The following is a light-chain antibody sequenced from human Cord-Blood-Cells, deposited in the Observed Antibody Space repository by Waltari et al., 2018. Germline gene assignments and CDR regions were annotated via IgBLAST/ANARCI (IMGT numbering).Light chain of an antibody. V-gene: IGLV2-23*02. CDR1: SSDVGSSNL. Sequence: QSALTQPASVSGSPGQSITISCTGTSSDVGSSNLVSWYQQHPGKAPKLMIYEVSKRPSGVSNRFSGSKSGNTASLTISGLQAEDEADYYCCSYAGSHVVFGGGTKLTVL. CDR3: CSYAGSHVV. CDR2: EVS. J-gene: IGLJ2*01.